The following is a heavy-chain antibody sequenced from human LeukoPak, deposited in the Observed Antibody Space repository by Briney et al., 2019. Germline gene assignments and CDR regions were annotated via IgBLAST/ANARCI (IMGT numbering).Heavy chain of an antibody. D-gene: IGHD6-13*01. CDR1: GFTFSRYA. J-gene: IGHJ5*02. CDR2: ISGSGGST. Sequence: PGGSLRLSCAASGFTFSRYALHWVRQAPGKGLEWVSAISGSGGSTYYADSVKGRFTISRDNSKNTLYLQMNSLRAEDTAVYYCAKDSSSWYNWFDPWGQGTLVTVSS. CDR3: AKDSSSWYNWFDP. V-gene: IGHV3-23*01.